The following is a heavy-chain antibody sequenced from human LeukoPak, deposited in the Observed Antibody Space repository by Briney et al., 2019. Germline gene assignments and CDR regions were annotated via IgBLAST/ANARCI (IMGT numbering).Heavy chain of an antibody. Sequence: GGSLRLSCAASGFTFSSHGMSWVRQDPGKGLEWVANIKEDGSVKTYVDSVKGRFAISRDNAKNSLYLEINCLRAEDTAVYYCAELGITMIGGVWGKGTTVTISS. CDR1: GFTFSSHG. CDR2: IKEDGSVK. J-gene: IGHJ6*04. V-gene: IGHV3-7*01. D-gene: IGHD3-10*02. CDR3: AELGITMIGGV.